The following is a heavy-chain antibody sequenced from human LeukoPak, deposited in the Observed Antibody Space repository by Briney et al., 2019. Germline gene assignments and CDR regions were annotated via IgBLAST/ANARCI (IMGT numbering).Heavy chain of an antibody. CDR2: IFYSGNA. J-gene: IGHJ5*02. CDR3: ARENSGSYLRKWFDP. Sequence: SQTLSLTCTVSGDSISSGVYYWSWNRQYPGRGLEWIGYIFYSGNAYYNPSLKSRATMSVDTSKNQFSLRLRSVTAADTAIYYCARENSGSYLRKWFDPWGQGSLVTVSS. D-gene: IGHD1-26*01. V-gene: IGHV4-31*03. CDR1: GDSISSGVYY.